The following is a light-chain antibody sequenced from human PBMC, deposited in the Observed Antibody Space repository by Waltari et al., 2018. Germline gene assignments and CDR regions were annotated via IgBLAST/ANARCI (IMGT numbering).Light chain of an antibody. CDR1: SLHTYS. CDR3: ASRDPTANAVV. V-gene: IGLV3-19*01. CDR2: STD. J-gene: IGLJ2*01. Sequence: SSELTQDPAVSVALGQTVRITCQGDSLHTYSPDWYQQRPGQAPILVLFSTDDRPSGIPDRFSGSSSRDTASLTITGTQAEDEADYYCASRDPTANAVVFGGGTKLTVL.